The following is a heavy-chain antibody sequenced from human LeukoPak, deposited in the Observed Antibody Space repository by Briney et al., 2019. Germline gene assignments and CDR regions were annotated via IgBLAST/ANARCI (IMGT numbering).Heavy chain of an antibody. CDR1: GYSFSDFA. CDR2: IISNSGGT. D-gene: IGHD6-19*01. J-gene: IGHJ4*02. V-gene: IGHV1-2*06. CDR3: ATVAGNGAFDY. Sequence: ASVKVSCKASGYSFSDFAMHWVRQAPGQGLEWMGRIISNSGGTSYAQKFQGRVTMTRDTSISTAYMEVSGLTSDDTAVYYCATVAGNGAFDYWGQGTLVTVSS.